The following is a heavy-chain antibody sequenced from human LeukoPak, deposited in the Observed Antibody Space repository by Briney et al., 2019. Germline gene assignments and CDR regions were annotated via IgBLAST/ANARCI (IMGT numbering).Heavy chain of an antibody. CDR3: ARATVTTQYYYYYYYMDV. D-gene: IGHD4-17*01. Sequence: ASVKVSCKASPYTFTGYYMHWVRQAPGQGLEWMGWINPNSGGTNYAQKFQGRVTMTRDTSISTAYMELSRLRSDDTAVYYCARATVTTQYYYYYYYMDVWGKGTTVTVSS. J-gene: IGHJ6*03. V-gene: IGHV1-2*02. CDR1: PYTFTGYY. CDR2: INPNSGGT.